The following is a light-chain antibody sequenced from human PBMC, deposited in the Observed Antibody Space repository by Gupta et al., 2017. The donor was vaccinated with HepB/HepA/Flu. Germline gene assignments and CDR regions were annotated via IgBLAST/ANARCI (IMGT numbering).Light chain of an antibody. CDR3: SSYTSSSTRV. CDR1: SSDVGGYNY. Sequence: QSALPQPASVSGFPGQSITISCTGTSSDVGGYNYVSWYQQHPGKAPKLMIYDVSNRPSGVSNRFSGSKSGNTASLTISGLQAEDEADYYCSSYTSSSTRVFGGGTKLTVL. CDR2: DVS. J-gene: IGLJ3*02. V-gene: IGLV2-14*01.